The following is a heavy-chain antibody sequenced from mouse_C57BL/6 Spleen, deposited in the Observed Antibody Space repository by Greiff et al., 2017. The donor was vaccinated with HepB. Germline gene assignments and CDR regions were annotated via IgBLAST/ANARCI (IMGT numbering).Heavy chain of an antibody. CDR2: IRLKSDNYAT. CDR1: GFTFSNYW. CDR3: TATEGAMDY. Sequence: EVKLMESGGGLVQPGGSMKLSCVASGFTFSNYWMNWVRQSPEKGLEWVAQIRLKSDNYATHYAESVKGRFTISRDDSKSSVYLQMNNLRAEDTGIYYCTATEGAMDYWGQGTSVTVSS. D-gene: IGHD1-1*01. J-gene: IGHJ4*01. V-gene: IGHV6-3*01.